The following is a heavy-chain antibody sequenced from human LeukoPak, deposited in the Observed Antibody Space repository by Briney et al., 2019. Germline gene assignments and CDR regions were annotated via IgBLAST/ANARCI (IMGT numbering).Heavy chain of an antibody. D-gene: IGHD1-26*01. CDR1: GFFISSYE. CDR2: ISSSGTTM. Sequence: PGGSLTLSCAASGFFISSYEINWVRHAPGQGLERDSFISSSGTTMYYANPAKGCFTVSRDNAKISVYLQMNSLRVEDRAVYYCARDLWYSGSRAPARACDIWGQGTMVTVSS. J-gene: IGHJ3*02. CDR3: ARDLWYSGSRAPARACDI. V-gene: IGHV3-48*03.